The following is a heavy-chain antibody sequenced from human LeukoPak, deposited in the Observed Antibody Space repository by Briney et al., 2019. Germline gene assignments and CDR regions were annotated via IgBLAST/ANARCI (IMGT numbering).Heavy chain of an antibody. CDR2: INPYHGRT. J-gene: IGHJ6*02. Sequence: ASVKVSSTPSGYPFTAFGISWVRQPPGQGPEWMGWINPYHGRTKYAQNFQGRVTMTTDTSTTTAYMELRSLTSDDTAVYYCARCELVSAREYLNGLVVRGLRTTVIVSS. D-gene: IGHD2-21*01. V-gene: IGHV1-18*01. CDR1: GYPFTAFG. CDR3: ARCELVSAREYLNGLVV.